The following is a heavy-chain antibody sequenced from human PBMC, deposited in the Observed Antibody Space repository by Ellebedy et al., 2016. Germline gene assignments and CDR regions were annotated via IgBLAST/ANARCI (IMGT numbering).Heavy chain of an antibody. Sequence: GESLKISCATSGLPFRMFFMSWVRQTPGKGLEWVSTISGDGGKTYVADSVKGRFTISRDNSRNTVYLQMNSLGVDDTGVYYCRQGHYADYWGQGVLVTVSA. J-gene: IGHJ4*02. CDR1: GLPFRMFF. CDR2: ISGDGGKT. D-gene: IGHD3-16*01. CDR3: RQGHYADY. V-gene: IGHV3-23*01.